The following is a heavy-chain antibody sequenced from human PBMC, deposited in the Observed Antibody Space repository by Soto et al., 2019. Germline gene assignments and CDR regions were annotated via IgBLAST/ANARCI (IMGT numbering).Heavy chain of an antibody. Sequence: GGSLRLSCAASGFTFSSYDMHWVRQATGKGLEWVSAIGTAGDTYYPGSVKGRFTISRENAKNSLYLQMNSLRAGDTAVYYCARGVSTAAGPGDDAFDIWGQGTMVTVSS. CDR1: GFTFSSYD. CDR2: IGTAGDT. D-gene: IGHD6-13*01. V-gene: IGHV3-13*04. CDR3: ARGVSTAAGPGDDAFDI. J-gene: IGHJ3*02.